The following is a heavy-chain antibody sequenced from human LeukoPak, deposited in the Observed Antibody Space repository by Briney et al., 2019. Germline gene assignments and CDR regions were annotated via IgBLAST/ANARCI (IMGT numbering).Heavy chain of an antibody. CDR1: GFTFSSYS. CDR2: ISSSSSYI. CDR3: AASLIVATIVDWFDP. J-gene: IGHJ5*02. V-gene: IGHV3-21*01. D-gene: IGHD5-12*01. Sequence: GGSLRLSCAASGFTFSSYSMHWVRQAPGKGLEWVSSISSSSSYIYYADSVKGRFTISRDNAKKSLSLQMNSLRAEDTAVYYCAASLIVATIVDWFDPWGQGTLVTVSS.